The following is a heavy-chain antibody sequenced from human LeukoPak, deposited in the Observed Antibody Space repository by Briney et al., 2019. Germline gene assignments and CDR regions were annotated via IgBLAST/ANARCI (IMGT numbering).Heavy chain of an antibody. J-gene: IGHJ5*02. D-gene: IGHD6-13*01. CDR3: ARAYSSSWYFNWFDP. CDR1: GGSISSYY. CDR2: IYYSGST. V-gene: IGHV4-59*08. Sequence: PSETLSLTCTVSGGSISSYYWSWIRQPPGKGLEWIGYIYYSGSTNYNPSLKSRVTISVDTSKNQFSLKLSSVTAADTAVYCCARAYSSSWYFNWFDPWGQGTLVTVSS.